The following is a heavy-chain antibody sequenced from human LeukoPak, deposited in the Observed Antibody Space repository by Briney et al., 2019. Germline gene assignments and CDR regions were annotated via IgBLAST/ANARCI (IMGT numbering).Heavy chain of an antibody. D-gene: IGHD6-13*01. CDR2: MRQDGDTK. V-gene: IGHV3-7*03. CDR3: ARSLPYGTTWYGRSDF. Sequence: LPGGSLRLSCAASGFPFNAYWMTWVRQAPGKGLEWVANMRQDGDTKYYVDSVKGRFTISRDNAMNSLYLQMNSLRAEDTAIYYCARSLPYGTTWYGRSDFWGQGTLVTVSS. CDR1: GFPFNAYW. J-gene: IGHJ4*02.